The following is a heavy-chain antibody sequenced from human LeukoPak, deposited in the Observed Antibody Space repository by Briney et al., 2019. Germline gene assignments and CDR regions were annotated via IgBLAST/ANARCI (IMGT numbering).Heavy chain of an antibody. CDR3: AGFLLWFGELFDY. V-gene: IGHV4-39*01. Sequence: SETLSLTCTVSGGSISSSSYYWGWIRQPPGKGLEWIGSIYYSGSTYYNPSLKSRVTISVDTSKNQFSLKLSSVTAADTAVYYCAGFLLWFGELFDYWGQGTLVTVSS. CDR2: IYYSGST. D-gene: IGHD3-10*01. J-gene: IGHJ4*02. CDR1: GGSISSSSYY.